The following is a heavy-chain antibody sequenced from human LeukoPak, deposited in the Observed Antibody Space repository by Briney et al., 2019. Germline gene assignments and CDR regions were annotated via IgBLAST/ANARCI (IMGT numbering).Heavy chain of an antibody. J-gene: IGHJ5*02. CDR2: ISAYNGNT. V-gene: IGHV1-18*01. CDR1: GYTFTSYG. CDR3: ARGDSSSWYANWFDP. D-gene: IGHD6-13*01. Sequence: ASVKASCKASGYTFTSYGISWVRQAPGQGLEWMGWISAYNGNTNYAQKLQGRVTMTTDTSTSTAYMELRSLRSDDTAVYYCARGDSSSWYANWFDPWGQGTLVTVSS.